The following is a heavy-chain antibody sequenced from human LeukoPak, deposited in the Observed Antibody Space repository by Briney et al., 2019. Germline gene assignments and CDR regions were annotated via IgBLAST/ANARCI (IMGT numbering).Heavy chain of an antibody. CDR3: ARAVCSGGSCYFSLGSAFDI. D-gene: IGHD2-15*01. Sequence: SETLSLTCTVSGGSISSYYWSWIRQHPGKGLEWIGYIYYSGSTYYNPSLKSRVTISVDTSKNQFSLKLSSVTAADTAVYYCARAVCSGGSCYFSLGSAFDIWGQGTMVTVSS. CDR1: GGSISSYY. V-gene: IGHV4-59*06. CDR2: IYYSGST. J-gene: IGHJ3*02.